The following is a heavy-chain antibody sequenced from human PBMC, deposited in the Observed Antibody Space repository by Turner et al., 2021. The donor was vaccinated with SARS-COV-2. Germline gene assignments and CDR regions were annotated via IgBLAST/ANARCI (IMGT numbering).Heavy chain of an antibody. D-gene: IGHD1-26*01. Sequence: QVQLVETGGGVVQPGRSLRLSCAASEFTFSIYAMHWVRQAPGKGLEWVAVVSYDGSNKDYADSVRCRFTISRDNSKNTLYLQMNSLRAEDTALYYCARTKGGNYLDAFDIWGQGTMVTVSS. CDR3: ARTKGGNYLDAFDI. J-gene: IGHJ3*02. CDR1: EFTFSIYA. V-gene: IGHV3-30*04. CDR2: VSYDGSNK.